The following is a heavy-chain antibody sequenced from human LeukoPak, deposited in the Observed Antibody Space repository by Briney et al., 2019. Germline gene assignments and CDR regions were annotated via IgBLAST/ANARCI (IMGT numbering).Heavy chain of an antibody. Sequence: SETLSLTCTVSGGSISSYYWSWIRQPPGKGLEWIGYIYYSGSTNYNPSLKSRVTISLDTSKSQFSLELTSVTAADTAVYYCARSGGYSSPQNYWGQGTLVTVSS. CDR2: IYYSGST. J-gene: IGHJ4*02. CDR1: GGSISSYY. D-gene: IGHD6-19*01. V-gene: IGHV4-59*01. CDR3: ARSGGYSSPQNY.